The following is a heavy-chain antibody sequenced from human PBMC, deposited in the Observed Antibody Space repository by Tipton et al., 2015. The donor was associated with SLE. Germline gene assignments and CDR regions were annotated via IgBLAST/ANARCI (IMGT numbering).Heavy chain of an antibody. V-gene: IGHV1-18*01. CDR3: ARVERLSSRSSFDY. J-gene: IGHJ4*02. Sequence: QSGPEVKKPGASVRVSCKASGYTFTSYAITWVRQAPGQGLEWMAWISGYNGNTNHAQRFQGRVAMTTDTSTDTAYMELRGLRSDDTAVYYCARVERLSSRSSFDYWGQGTLVTVSS. CDR1: GYTFTSYA. D-gene: IGHD6-25*01. CDR2: ISGYNGNT.